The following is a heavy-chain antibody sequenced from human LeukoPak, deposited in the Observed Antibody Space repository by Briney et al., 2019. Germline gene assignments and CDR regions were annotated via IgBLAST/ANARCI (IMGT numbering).Heavy chain of an antibody. CDR2: IKQDGSEK. V-gene: IGHV3-7*01. CDR3: ARDRPQQWLVRGQRGYYYYMDV. D-gene: IGHD6-19*01. J-gene: IGHJ6*03. Sequence: GGSLGLSCAASGFTFNNYWMTWVRQAPGMGLEWVANIKQDGSEKYYVDSVKGRFTISRDIAKNSLYLQMNSLRAEDTAVYYCARDRPQQWLVRGQRGYYYYMDVWGKGTTVTISS. CDR1: GFTFNNYW.